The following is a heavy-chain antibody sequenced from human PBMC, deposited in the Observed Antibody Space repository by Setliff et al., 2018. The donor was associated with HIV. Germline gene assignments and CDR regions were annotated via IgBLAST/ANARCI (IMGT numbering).Heavy chain of an antibody. Sequence: SETLSLTCTVSGDSINTHYWSWIRQPPGKGLEWIGCISHSGTTNFNPSLNSRVTISLDTSKNQFSLRLTSLTAADTAIYYCARSTVGAGASFPWGRGILVTVSS. D-gene: IGHD1-26*01. J-gene: IGHJ5*02. CDR1: GDSINTHY. CDR2: ISHSGTT. V-gene: IGHV4-59*11. CDR3: ARSTVGAGASFP.